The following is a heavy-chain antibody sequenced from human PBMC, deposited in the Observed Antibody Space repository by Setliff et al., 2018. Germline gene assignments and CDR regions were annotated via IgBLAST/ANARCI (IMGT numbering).Heavy chain of an antibody. D-gene: IGHD4-4*01. J-gene: IGHJ4*02. CDR1: GYTFVGYY. CDR2: INPKTGGT. V-gene: IGHV1-2*02. CDR3: ARVSEQYLAFDY. Sequence: ASVKVSCKASGYTFVGYYLHWVRQAPGQGLEWMGWINPKTGGTNYAQKFQGRVTMTRDASINTAFMHLSSLKSDDMAVYFCARVSEQYLAFDYWGQGTLVTVSS.